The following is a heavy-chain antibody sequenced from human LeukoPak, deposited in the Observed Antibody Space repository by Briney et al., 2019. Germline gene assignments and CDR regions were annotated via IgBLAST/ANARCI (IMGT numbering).Heavy chain of an antibody. CDR1: GFTFSSYS. V-gene: IGHV3-21*01. CDR2: ISSSSSYI. Sequence: GGSLRLSCAASGFTFSSYSMNWVRQAPGKGLEWVSSISSSSSYIYYADSVKGRFTISRDNSKNTLYLQMNSLRAEDTAVYYCARPMWGGSGSYLPLDYWGQGTLVTVSS. J-gene: IGHJ4*02. CDR3: ARPMWGGSGSYLPLDY. D-gene: IGHD3-10*01.